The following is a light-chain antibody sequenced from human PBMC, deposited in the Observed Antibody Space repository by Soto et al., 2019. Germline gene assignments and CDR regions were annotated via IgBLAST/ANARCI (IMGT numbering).Light chain of an antibody. CDR2: GAS. V-gene: IGKV3-20*01. CDR1: QSVSSGY. CDR3: QQDNNWPET. J-gene: IGKJ4*01. Sequence: EIVLTQSPGTLSLSPGERATLSCRASQSVSSGYLAWYQQKPGQAPRLLLYGASNRATGIPDRFSGSGSGTDFTLTISSLQSEDFAVYYCQQDNNWPETFGGGTKV.